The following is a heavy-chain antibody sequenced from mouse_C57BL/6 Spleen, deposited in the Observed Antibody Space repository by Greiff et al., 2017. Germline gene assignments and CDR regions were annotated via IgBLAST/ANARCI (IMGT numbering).Heavy chain of an antibody. Sequence: QVQLQQSGAELVRPGSSVKLSCKASGYTFTSYWMHWVKQRPIQGLEWIGNIDPSDSETHYNQKFKDKATLTVDKSSSTAYMQLSRLTSEDSAVYYGARSGRTKGDAMDYWGQGTSVTVSS. CDR3: ARSGRTKGDAMDY. CDR2: IDPSDSET. CDR1: GYTFTSYW. J-gene: IGHJ4*01. V-gene: IGHV1-52*01.